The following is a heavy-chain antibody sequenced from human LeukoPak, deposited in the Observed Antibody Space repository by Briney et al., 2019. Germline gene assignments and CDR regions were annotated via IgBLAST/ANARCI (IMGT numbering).Heavy chain of an antibody. CDR1: GFTFNTYS. CDR3: AKLSSTYYYDSSGPVLYYFDY. V-gene: IGHV3-21*04. D-gene: IGHD3-22*01. CDR2: IASSGNYM. J-gene: IGHJ4*02. Sequence: GGSLRLSCAASGFTFNTYSMNWVRQAPGKGLEWVSSIASSGNYMYYADLLKGRFTISRDNTKNSLYLQMNSLRAEDTAVYYCAKLSSTYYYDSSGPVLYYFDYWGQGTLVTVSS.